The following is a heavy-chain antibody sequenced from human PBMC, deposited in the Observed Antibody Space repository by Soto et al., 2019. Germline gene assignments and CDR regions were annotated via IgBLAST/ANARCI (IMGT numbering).Heavy chain of an antibody. J-gene: IGHJ4*02. CDR2: ISSSSSYI. Sequence: VGSPTLSSAASGFTFSSYSMNWVRQATGKGLEWVSSISSSSSYIYYADSVKGRFTISRDNAKNSLYLQMNSLRAEDTAVYYCARAPYSSTDYWGQGTLVTVPQ. CDR1: GFTFSSYS. D-gene: IGHD6-13*01. CDR3: ARAPYSSTDY. V-gene: IGHV3-21*01.